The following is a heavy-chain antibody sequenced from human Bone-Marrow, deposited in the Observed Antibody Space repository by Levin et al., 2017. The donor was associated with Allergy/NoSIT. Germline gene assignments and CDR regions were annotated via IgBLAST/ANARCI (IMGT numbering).Heavy chain of an antibody. V-gene: IGHV1-18*01. Sequence: GASVKVSCKGSAYTFDSYGISWVRQAPGQGLEWMGWISISKGDTNYAQKFQGRVTMTRDISTQTAYMELKRLRSDDTAVYYCARDASYRSDWLSDFWGQGTRVTVSS. CDR3: ARDASYRSDWLSDF. J-gene: IGHJ4*02. CDR2: ISISKGDT. D-gene: IGHD6-19*01. CDR1: AYTFDSYG.